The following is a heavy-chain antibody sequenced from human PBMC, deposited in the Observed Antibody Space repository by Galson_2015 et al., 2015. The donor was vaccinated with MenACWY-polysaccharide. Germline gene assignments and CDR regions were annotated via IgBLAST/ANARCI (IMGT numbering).Heavy chain of an antibody. V-gene: IGHV6-1*01. CDR1: GDSVSRQSAT. CDR3: ARDPSAFGAPSAFDI. D-gene: IGHD3-3*02. J-gene: IGHJ3*02. Sequence: CAISGDSVSRQSATWNWIRQSPSRGLEWLGRTYYRSQWYNDFAVSVKSRITINPDTSKNQFSLQLNSVTPEDTAVYYCARDPSAFGAPSAFDIWGQGTVVTVSS. CDR2: TYYRSQWYN.